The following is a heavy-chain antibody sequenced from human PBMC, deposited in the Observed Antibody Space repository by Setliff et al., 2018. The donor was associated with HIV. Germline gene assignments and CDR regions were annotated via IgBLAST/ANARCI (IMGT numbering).Heavy chain of an antibody. V-gene: IGHV4-59*11. Sequence: SETLSLTCSISGATIHYHYWSWIRQPPGKGLEWIGYVDYSGDTEYNPSLQSRATISRDPSKSQVSLNLNSATAADTAVYYCTRGPGGTVPKPLEAFDAWGRGAVVTVSS. CDR2: VDYSGDT. CDR1: GATIHYHY. D-gene: IGHD1-7*01. J-gene: IGHJ3*01. CDR3: TRGPGGTVPKPLEAFDA.